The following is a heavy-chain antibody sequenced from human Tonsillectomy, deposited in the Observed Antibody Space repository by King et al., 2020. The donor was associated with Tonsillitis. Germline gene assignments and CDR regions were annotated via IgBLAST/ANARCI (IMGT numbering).Heavy chain of an antibody. CDR2: ISGSGGST. CDR1: GFTFSSYA. J-gene: IGHJ4*02. CDR3: APRGHYYDSSGYYYGNEVFDY. V-gene: IGHV3-23*04. Sequence: VQLVESGGGLVQPGGSLRLSCAASGFTFSSYAMSWVRQAPGKGLEWVSAISGSGGSTYYADSVKGRFTISRDNSKNTLYLQMNSLRAEDTAVYYCAPRGHYYDSSGYYYGNEVFDYWGQGTLVTVSS. D-gene: IGHD3-22*01.